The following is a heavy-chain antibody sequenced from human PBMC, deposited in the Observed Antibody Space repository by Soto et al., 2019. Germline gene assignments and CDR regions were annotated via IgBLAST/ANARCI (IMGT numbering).Heavy chain of an antibody. D-gene: IGHD4-17*01. CDR1: GFTFGDYA. CDR2: IRGKAYGGTT. J-gene: IGHJ3*02. CDR3: TRIHDYGAFDI. Sequence: GGSLRLSCTASGFTFGDYAMSWFRQAPGKGLEWVGFIRGKAYGGTTEYAASVKGRFTISRDDSKSIAYLQMNSLKTEDTAVYYCTRIHDYGAFDIWGQGTMVTVSS. V-gene: IGHV3-49*03.